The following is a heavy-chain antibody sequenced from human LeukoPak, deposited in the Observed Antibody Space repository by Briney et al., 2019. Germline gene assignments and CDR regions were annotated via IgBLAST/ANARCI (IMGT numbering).Heavy chain of an antibody. CDR3: ARDGGSKSPLGPYGMDV. Sequence: SETLSLTCAVSGGSISSGGYSWSWIRQPPGKGLEWIGYIYHSGSTYYNPSLKSRVTISVDRSKNQFSLKLSSVTAADTAVYYCARDGGSKSPLGPYGMDVWGQGTTVTVSS. CDR2: IYHSGST. V-gene: IGHV4-30-2*01. CDR1: GGSISSGGYS. J-gene: IGHJ6*02. D-gene: IGHD4-11*01.